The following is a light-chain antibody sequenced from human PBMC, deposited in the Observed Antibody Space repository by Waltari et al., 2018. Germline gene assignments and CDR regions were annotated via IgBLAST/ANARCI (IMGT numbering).Light chain of an antibody. J-gene: IGLJ3*02. CDR1: SSDVGAYNY. Sequence: QSALTQLPSASGSPGQSVTISCTGTSSDVGAYNYVSWYQQHPGKAPQLMIYEVSKRPSGVPDRFSGSKSDNTASLTVSGLQAEDEADYYCNSYAGNNWVFGGGTKLTVL. V-gene: IGLV2-8*01. CDR3: NSYAGNNWV. CDR2: EVS.